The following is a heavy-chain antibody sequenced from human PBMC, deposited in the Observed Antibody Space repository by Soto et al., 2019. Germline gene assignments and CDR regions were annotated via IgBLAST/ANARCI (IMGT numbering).Heavy chain of an antibody. Sequence: EVQLVESGGGLVQPGGSLRLSCAASGFTFSNYYMHWVRQAPGKGLVWVSRINSDGTYTDYADSVRGRFIISRDNAKDTLYLQMNSLRVEDTAMYYCARDRGSDFWSCPFPWGQGTLVAVSS. CDR3: ARDRGSDFWSCPFP. CDR1: GFTFSNYY. J-gene: IGHJ5*02. V-gene: IGHV3-74*01. CDR2: INSDGTYT. D-gene: IGHD3-3*01.